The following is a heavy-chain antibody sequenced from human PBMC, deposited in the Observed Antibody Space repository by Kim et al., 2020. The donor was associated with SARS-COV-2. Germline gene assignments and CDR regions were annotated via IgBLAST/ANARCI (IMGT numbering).Heavy chain of an antibody. CDR3: ARNEMATTGRFDP. Sequence: YAQKFQGRVTITADKSTSTAYMELRSLRSEDTAVYYCARNEMATTGRFDPWGQGTLVTVSS. V-gene: IGHV1-69*02. D-gene: IGHD5-12*01. J-gene: IGHJ5*02.